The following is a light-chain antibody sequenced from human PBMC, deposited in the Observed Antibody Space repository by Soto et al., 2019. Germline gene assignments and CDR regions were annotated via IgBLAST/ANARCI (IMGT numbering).Light chain of an antibody. CDR3: GADHGSGSNFVSVV. V-gene: IGLV9-49*01. CDR2: VGTGVIVG. Sequence: QSVLTQPPSASASLGASVTLTCTLSSGYSNYKVDWYQQRPGKGPRFVMRVGTGVIVGSKGDGIPDRFSVLGSGLNRYLTIKNIQEEDESDYHCGADHGSGSNFVSVVFGGGTKLTVL. CDR1: SGYSNYK. J-gene: IGLJ2*01.